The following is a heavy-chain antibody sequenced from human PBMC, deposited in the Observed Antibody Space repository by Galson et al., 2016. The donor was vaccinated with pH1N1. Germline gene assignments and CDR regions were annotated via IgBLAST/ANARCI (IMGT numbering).Heavy chain of an antibody. Sequence: SLRLSCAASGFTFSSCAMSWVRQAPGKGLEWVSSISGSGGRTDYADSVKGRFTISRDNSKNTLYLQMNSLRAEDTAVYYCASAPRLGELELGDVFDIWGQGTMVTVSS. V-gene: IGHV3-23*01. D-gene: IGHD3-10*01. J-gene: IGHJ3*02. CDR3: ASAPRLGELELGDVFDI. CDR1: GFTFSSCA. CDR2: ISGSGGRT.